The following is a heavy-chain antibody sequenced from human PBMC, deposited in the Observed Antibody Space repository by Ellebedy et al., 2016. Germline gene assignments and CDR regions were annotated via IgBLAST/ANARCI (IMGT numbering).Heavy chain of an antibody. CDR2: IHAGGAT. V-gene: IGHV3-53*01. Sequence: GGSLRLSCAVSGIAVSGNYMSWVRQAPGAGLDWVSIIHAGGATFYADSVKGRFTMSRDISKNTVYLQMDSLRVEGTAVYYCVRGINSDSWGQGTLVTVSS. CDR1: GIAVSGNY. CDR3: VRGINSDS. D-gene: IGHD1-14*01. J-gene: IGHJ4*02.